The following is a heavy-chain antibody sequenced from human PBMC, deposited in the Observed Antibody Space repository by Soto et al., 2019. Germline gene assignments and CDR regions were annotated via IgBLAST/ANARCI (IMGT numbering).Heavy chain of an antibody. V-gene: IGHV3-30*03. CDR3: ARVPSSSYHYFDY. Sequence: SLRLSCAASGFTFSSYGMHWVRQAPGKGLEWVSVISFDGTYTHYADSVKGRFTISRDNSKNTLYLQMSSLRAEDTAVYYCARVPSSSYHYFDYWGQGTLVTV. CDR2: ISFDGTYT. J-gene: IGHJ4*02. D-gene: IGHD6-13*01. CDR1: GFTFSSYG.